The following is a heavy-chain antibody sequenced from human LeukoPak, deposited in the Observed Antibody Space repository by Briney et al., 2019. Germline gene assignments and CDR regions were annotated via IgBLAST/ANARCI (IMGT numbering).Heavy chain of an antibody. CDR3: ARTVGYCSSTSCYGNWFDP. J-gene: IGHJ5*02. Sequence: ASVKVSCKASGYTFTSYDINWVRQATGQGLEWMGWMNPNSGNTGYAQKFQGRVTITRNTSISTAYMELSSLRSEDTAVYYCARTVGYCSSTSCYGNWFDPWGQGTLVTVSS. V-gene: IGHV1-8*03. D-gene: IGHD2-2*01. CDR1: GYTFTSYD. CDR2: MNPNSGNT.